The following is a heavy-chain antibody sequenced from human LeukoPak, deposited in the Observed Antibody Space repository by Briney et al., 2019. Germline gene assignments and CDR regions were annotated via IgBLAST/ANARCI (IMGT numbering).Heavy chain of an antibody. D-gene: IGHD1-14*01. CDR2: IYYSGST. Sequence: SETLSLTCTVSGDSISSSSYYWGWIRQPPGKGLEWIGSIYYSGSTYYNPSLKSRVTISVDTSKNQFSLKLSSVTAADTAVYYCARGRTAQPGYNWFDPWGQGTLVTVSS. V-gene: IGHV4-39*01. J-gene: IGHJ5*02. CDR1: GDSISSSSYY. CDR3: ARGRTAQPGYNWFDP.